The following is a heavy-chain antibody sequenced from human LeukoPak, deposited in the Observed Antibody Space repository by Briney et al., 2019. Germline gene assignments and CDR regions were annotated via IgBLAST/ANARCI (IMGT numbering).Heavy chain of an antibody. CDR1: GGSFSGYY. V-gene: IGHV4-34*01. CDR3: ARGWGDSSSWYLSPQITLDY. Sequence: SETLSLTCAVYGGSFSGYYWSWIRQPPGKGLEWIGEINHSGSTNYNPSLKSRVTISVDTSKNQFSLKLSSVTAADTAVYYCARGWGDSSSWYLSPQITLDYWGQGTLVTVSS. CDR2: INHSGST. J-gene: IGHJ4*02. D-gene: IGHD6-13*01.